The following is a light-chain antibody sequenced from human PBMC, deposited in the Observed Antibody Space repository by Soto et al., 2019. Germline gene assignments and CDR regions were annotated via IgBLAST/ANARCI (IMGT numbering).Light chain of an antibody. CDR1: QSIADY. CDR2: SAS. J-gene: IGKJ5*01. Sequence: DIQLTPSPSSLSASVGERVTINCRASQSIADYLSWYQQKPGKAPKFLIYSASSLQRGVPSRFRGSGSGTDFTLTITGLQPEDFATYYCQQSFTVPITFGQGTRLEIK. V-gene: IGKV1-39*01. CDR3: QQSFTVPIT.